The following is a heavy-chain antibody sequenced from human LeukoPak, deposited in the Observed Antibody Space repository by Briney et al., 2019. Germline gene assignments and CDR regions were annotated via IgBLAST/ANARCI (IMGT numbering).Heavy chain of an antibody. D-gene: IGHD5-12*01. CDR1: GYTFTSYG. CDR2: ISAYNGNT. V-gene: IGHV1-18*01. J-gene: IGHJ6*03. Sequence: ASVKVSCKASGYTFTSYGISWVRQAPGQGLEWMGWISAYNGNTNYAQKLQGRVTMTTDTSTSTAYMELRSLRSDDTAVYYCARAVATITTYYYYYMDVWGKGTTVTISS. CDR3: ARAVATITTYYYYYMDV.